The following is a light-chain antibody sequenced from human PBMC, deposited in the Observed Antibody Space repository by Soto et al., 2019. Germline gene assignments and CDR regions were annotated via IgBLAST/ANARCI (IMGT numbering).Light chain of an antibody. CDR2: QVS. Sequence: DVVMTQSPLSLSVTLGQPATISCRSSQGLVYSDGNTFLNWFHQRPGQSPRRLIYQVSNRDSGVXDXSRGSGSGTDYTLTISRVEAEDVGIYYCVQGTHWPWTFGQGTKVEIK. J-gene: IGKJ1*01. CDR1: QGLVYSDGNTF. V-gene: IGKV2-30*01. CDR3: VQGTHWPWT.